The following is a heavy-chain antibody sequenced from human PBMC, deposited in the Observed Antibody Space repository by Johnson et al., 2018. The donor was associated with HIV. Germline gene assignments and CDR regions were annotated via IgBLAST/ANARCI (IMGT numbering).Heavy chain of an antibody. CDR2: IYSGGST. V-gene: IGHV3-53*01. Sequence: VLLVESGGGLIQPGGSLRLSCAASGFTVSSNYMSWVRQAPGKGLEWVSVIYSGGSTYYADSVKGRFTISRDNSKNTLYLQMNSLRAEDTAVYYCAREGGYSGYEGVGHTNDAFDIWGQGTMVTVSS. CDR1: GFTVSSNY. CDR3: AREGGYSGYEGVGHTNDAFDI. D-gene: IGHD5-12*01. J-gene: IGHJ3*02.